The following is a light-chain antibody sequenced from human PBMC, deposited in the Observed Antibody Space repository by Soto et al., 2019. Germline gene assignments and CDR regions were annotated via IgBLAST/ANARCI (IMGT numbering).Light chain of an antibody. CDR2: GAS. CDR1: QSVSSNY. CDR3: QHYGSSVFT. Sequence: EMVLTQSPGTLSLSPGEGATLSCRASQSVSSNYLAWYQRKPGQAPRLLIYGASSRTTGIPDRFSGSGSGTDFTLTISRLEPEDFAVYYCQHYGSSVFTFGPGTKVDV. V-gene: IGKV3-20*01. J-gene: IGKJ3*01.